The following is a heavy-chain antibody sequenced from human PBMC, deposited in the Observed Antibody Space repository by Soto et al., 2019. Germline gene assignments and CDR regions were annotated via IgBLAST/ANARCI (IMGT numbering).Heavy chain of an antibody. CDR3: ARGDSYPAFYVRDV. D-gene: IGHD2-21*02. CDR1: GYTFTGYA. J-gene: IGHJ6*02. CDR2: INSGNGNT. V-gene: IGHV1-3*01. Sequence: QVQLVQSGAEVKKPGASVQVSCKTSGYTFTGYAIHWVRQARGQRLEWMGWINSGNGNTKYSQKFQGRVTTTRETSANTVHMDMSSLRTEDTAVYSCARGDSYPAFYVRDVWGQGTTVTVSS.